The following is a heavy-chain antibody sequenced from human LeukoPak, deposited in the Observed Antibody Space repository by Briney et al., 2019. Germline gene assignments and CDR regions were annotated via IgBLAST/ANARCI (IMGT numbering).Heavy chain of an antibody. D-gene: IGHD1-26*01. Sequence: ASVKVSCKASGYTFTGYYMHWVRQAPGQGLEWMGWINPNSGGTNYAQKFQGWVTMTRDTSISTAYMELSRLRSDDTAVYYCAKVRGSYPDYFDYWGQGTLVTVSS. CDR1: GYTFTGYY. V-gene: IGHV1-2*04. CDR3: AKVRGSYPDYFDY. J-gene: IGHJ4*02. CDR2: INPNSGGT.